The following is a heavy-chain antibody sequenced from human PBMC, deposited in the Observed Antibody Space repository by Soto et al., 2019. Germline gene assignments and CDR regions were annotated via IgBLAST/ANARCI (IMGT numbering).Heavy chain of an antibody. V-gene: IGHV4-39*07. CDR2: IYHTGNA. CDR3: ARGLGKT. CDR1: GGSIGNSRFY. Sequence: SETLSLTWSVAGGSIGNSRFYWAWTRQPPGEGLEWIGSIYHTGNAYYNPSLKSRVTISVDTSKNQFSLKLSSVTAADTAVYYCARGLGKTWGQGTLVTVSS. J-gene: IGHJ4*02.